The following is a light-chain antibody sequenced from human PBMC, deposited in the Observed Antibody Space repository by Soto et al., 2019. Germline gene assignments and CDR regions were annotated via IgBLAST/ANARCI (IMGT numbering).Light chain of an antibody. J-gene: IGLJ2*01. CDR3: SSYAGTKNVI. CDR1: SSDVGGYNY. Sequence: QSALTQPPSASGSPGQSVAISYTGTSSDVGGYNYVSWYQYHPGKAPKLIISEVTKRPSGVPDRFSGSKSGNTASLAVSGLQVEDEADYYCSSYAGTKNVIFGRGTKLTVL. V-gene: IGLV2-8*01. CDR2: EVT.